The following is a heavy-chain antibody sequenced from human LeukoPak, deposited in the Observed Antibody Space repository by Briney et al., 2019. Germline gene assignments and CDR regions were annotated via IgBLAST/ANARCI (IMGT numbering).Heavy chain of an antibody. J-gene: IGHJ5*01. D-gene: IGHD3-10*01. CDR2: IKRDGNEK. CDR3: AKEGAYPIITYDS. V-gene: IGHV3-7*01. Sequence: GGSLRLSCAASGFTFSSYWMNWVRQAPGKGLEWVANIKRDGNEKNYVDSVRGRFSISRDNAENSLYLQMDSLRAEDTAVYYCAKEGAYPIITYDSWGQGALVTVSS. CDR1: GFTFSSYW.